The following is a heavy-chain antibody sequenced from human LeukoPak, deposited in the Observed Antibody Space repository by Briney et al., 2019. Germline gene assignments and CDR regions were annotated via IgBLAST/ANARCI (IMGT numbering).Heavy chain of an antibody. CDR3: ARVRGSYYLDY. V-gene: IGHV3-7*01. CDR1: GFTFSSYW. CDR2: IKQDGSEK. Sequence: PGVSLRLSCAASGFTFSSYWMSWVPQAPGKGLEWVANIKQDGSEKYYVDSVKGRFTISRDNAKNSLYLQMNSLRAEDTAVYYCARVRGSYYLDYWGQGTLVPVS. J-gene: IGHJ4*02. D-gene: IGHD1-26*01.